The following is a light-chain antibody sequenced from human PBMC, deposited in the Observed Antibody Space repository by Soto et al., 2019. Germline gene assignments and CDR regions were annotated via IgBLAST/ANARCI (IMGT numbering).Light chain of an antibody. J-gene: IGLJ1*01. Sequence: QSVLTQSPSASGTPGQRVTISCSGSASTIGRNYVYWYQQLPGTAPKLLIYRNSQRPSGVPDRFSGSKSGTSASLAISGPRSEDEADYYCAAWDDNLSGFYVFGDGTKVTV. V-gene: IGLV1-47*01. CDR3: AAWDDNLSGFYV. CDR2: RNS. CDR1: ASTIGRNY.